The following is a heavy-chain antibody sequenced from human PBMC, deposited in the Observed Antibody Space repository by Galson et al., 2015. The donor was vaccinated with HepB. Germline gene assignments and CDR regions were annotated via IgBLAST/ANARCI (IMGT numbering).Heavy chain of an antibody. Sequence: SETLSLTCTVSGGSISSYYWSWIRQPPGKGLEWIGYIYYSGSTNYNPSLKSRVTISVDTSKNQFSLKLSSVTAADTAVYYCARYSSGWRRNFDYWGQGTLVTVSS. V-gene: IGHV4-59*01. D-gene: IGHD6-19*01. CDR3: ARYSSGWRRNFDY. CDR1: GGSISSYY. CDR2: IYYSGST. J-gene: IGHJ4*02.